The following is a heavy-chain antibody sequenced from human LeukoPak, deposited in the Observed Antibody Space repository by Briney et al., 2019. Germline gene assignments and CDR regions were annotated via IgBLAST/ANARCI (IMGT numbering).Heavy chain of an antibody. V-gene: IGHV4-59*01. CDR2: ISDSGST. Sequence: GSLRLSCAASGLTFSSYSMNWFRQPPGKGLEWIGYISDSGSTNYNPSLKSRVTISVDTSKNQFSLRLSSVTTADTAVYFCARGSGGTYYVSGAFVDYYYMDVWGKGTTVTISS. CDR3: ARGSGGTYYVSGAFVDYYYMDV. CDR1: GLTFSSYS. J-gene: IGHJ6*03. D-gene: IGHD1-26*01.